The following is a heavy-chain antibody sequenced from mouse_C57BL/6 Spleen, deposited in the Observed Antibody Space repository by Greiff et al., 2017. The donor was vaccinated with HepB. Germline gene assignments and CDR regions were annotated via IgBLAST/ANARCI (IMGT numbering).Heavy chain of an antibody. J-gene: IGHJ1*03. CDR1: GYAFSSSW. Sequence: VQLQESGPELVKPGASVKISCKASGYAFSSSWMNWVKQRPGKGLEWIGRIYPGDGDTNYNGKFKGKATLTADKSSSTAYMQLSSLTSEDSAVYFCARWDYDLYFDVWGTGTTVTVSS. CDR2: IYPGDGDT. CDR3: ARWDYDLYFDV. V-gene: IGHV1-82*01. D-gene: IGHD2-4*01.